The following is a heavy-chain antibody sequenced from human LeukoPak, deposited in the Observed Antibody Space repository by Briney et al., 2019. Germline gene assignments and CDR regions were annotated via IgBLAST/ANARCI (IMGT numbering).Heavy chain of an antibody. D-gene: IGHD1-26*01. CDR2: IIPIFGTA. CDR1: GGXFSSYA. Sequence: ASVKVSCKASGGXFSSYAISWVRQAPGQGLEWMGGIIPIFGTANYAQKFQGRVAITADESTSTAYMELSSLRSEDTAVYYCARDSGSYWGFDYWGQGTLVTVSS. J-gene: IGHJ4*02. CDR3: ARDSGSYWGFDY. V-gene: IGHV1-69*13.